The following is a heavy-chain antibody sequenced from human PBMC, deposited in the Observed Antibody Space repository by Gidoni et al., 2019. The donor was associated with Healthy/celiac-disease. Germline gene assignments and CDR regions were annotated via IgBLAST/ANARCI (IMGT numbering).Heavy chain of an antibody. CDR3: AKDEGRGDY. D-gene: IGHD3-10*01. CDR2: ISGSGGRT. CDR1: GFTFSSYA. V-gene: IGHV3-23*01. J-gene: IGHJ4*02. Sequence: EVQLLESGGGVVQHGGSLRLSCEASGFTFSSYAMSCVRQAQGKGLEWVSAISGSGGRTYYADYVKGRLTISRDNSKTTLYLQMNSLRAEDTAVYYCAKDEGRGDYWGQGTLVTVSS.